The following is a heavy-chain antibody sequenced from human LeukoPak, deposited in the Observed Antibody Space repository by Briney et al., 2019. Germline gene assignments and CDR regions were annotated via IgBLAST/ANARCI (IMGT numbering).Heavy chain of an antibody. J-gene: IGHJ4*02. CDR1: GGTFSSYA. V-gene: IGHV1-69*05. CDR3: ARGALYGDYAVDY. CDR2: IIPIFGTA. D-gene: IGHD4-17*01. Sequence: ASVKVSCKASGGTFSSYAISWVRRAPGQGLEWMGRIIPIFGTANYAQKFQGRVTITTDESTSTAYMELSSLRSEDTAVYYCARGALYGDYAVDYWGQGTLVTVSS.